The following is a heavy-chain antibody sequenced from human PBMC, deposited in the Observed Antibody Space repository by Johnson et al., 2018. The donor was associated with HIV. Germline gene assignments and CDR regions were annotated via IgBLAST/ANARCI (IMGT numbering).Heavy chain of an antibody. CDR1: GFTFSSYA. CDR2: ISYDGSNK. Sequence: QVQLVESGGGVVQPGRSLRLSCAASGFTFSSYAMHWVRQAPGKGLEWVAVISYDGSNKYYADSVKGRFTISRDNSKNTLYLQMNSLRAEETAVYYCATAAAGLDAFDVWGQGTMVTVSS. D-gene: IGHD6-13*01. J-gene: IGHJ3*01. V-gene: IGHV3-30*04. CDR3: ATAAAGLDAFDV.